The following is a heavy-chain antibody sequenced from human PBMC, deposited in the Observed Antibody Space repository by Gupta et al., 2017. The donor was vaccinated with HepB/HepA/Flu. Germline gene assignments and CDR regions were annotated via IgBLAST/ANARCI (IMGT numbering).Heavy chain of an antibody. V-gene: IGHV4-34*01. CDR2: INHSGSN. CDR3: ARGTFWSGYYWGSWFDP. CDR1: GGSFSGYY. D-gene: IGHD3-3*01. J-gene: IGHJ5*02. Sequence: QLQLQQWGAGLFKPSETLSLTCAVYGGSFSGYYWCWIRQPPGKGLEWIGEINHSGSNKYNPSLKSGVTISVDTSKNQFSLKLSSVTAADTAVYYCARGTFWSGYYWGSWFDPWGQVTLVTVSS.